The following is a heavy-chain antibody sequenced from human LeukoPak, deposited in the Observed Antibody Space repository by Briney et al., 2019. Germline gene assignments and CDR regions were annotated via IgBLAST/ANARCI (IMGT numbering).Heavy chain of an antibody. CDR3: ARDLGPYGTIDY. CDR2: INPNSGGT. D-gene: IGHD7-27*01. Sequence: ASVKVSCKASGYTFTGYYMHWVRQAPGQGLEWMGWINPNSGGTNYAQKFQGRVTMTRDTSISTAYMELSRLRSDDTAVYYCARDLGPYGTIDYWGQGTLVTVSS. CDR1: GYTFTGYY. V-gene: IGHV1-2*02. J-gene: IGHJ4*02.